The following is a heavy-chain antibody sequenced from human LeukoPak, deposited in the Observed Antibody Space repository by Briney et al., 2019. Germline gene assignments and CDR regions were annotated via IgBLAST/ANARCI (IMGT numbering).Heavy chain of an antibody. CDR3: AKSLRRYCSGGSCPYGMDV. CDR1: GFTFSSYG. D-gene: IGHD2-15*01. J-gene: IGHJ6*02. Sequence: PGRSLRLSCAASGFTFSSYGMHWVRQAPGKGLEWVAVISYDGSNKYYADSVKGRFTISRDNSKNTLYLQMNSLRAEDTAVYYCAKSLRRYCSGGSCPYGMDVWGQGTTVTVSS. CDR2: ISYDGSNK. V-gene: IGHV3-30*18.